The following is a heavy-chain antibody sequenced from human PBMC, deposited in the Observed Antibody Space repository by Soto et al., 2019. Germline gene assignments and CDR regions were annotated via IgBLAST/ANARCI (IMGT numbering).Heavy chain of an antibody. CDR1: GFSVSANY. CDR2: IYSGGST. J-gene: IGHJ4*02. Sequence: EVHLVESGGGLIQPGGSLRLSCAASGFSVSANYMSWVRQSPGKGLEWVSAIYSGGSTVYADSVKGRFTISRDNSKNTLYLQMNSRRAEDTAVYSCARASSRWGSDAAHWGQGTLVTVSP. CDR3: ARASSRWGSDAAH. V-gene: IGHV3-53*01. D-gene: IGHD3-16*01.